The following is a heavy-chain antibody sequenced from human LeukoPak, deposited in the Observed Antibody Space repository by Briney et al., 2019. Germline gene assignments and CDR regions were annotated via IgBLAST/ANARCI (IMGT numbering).Heavy chain of an antibody. CDR1: GGSITSGTYY. V-gene: IGHV4-39*07. CDR3: ARGSFDWPGNWFDP. Sequence: KSSETLSLTCTVSGGSITSGTYYWGWIRQPPGKGLEWIGSIYYSGPTYYNPSLMSRVTISVDTSKNQFSLKLSSVTAADTAVYYCARGSFDWPGNWFDPWGQGTLVTVSS. CDR2: IYYSGPT. D-gene: IGHD3-9*01. J-gene: IGHJ5*02.